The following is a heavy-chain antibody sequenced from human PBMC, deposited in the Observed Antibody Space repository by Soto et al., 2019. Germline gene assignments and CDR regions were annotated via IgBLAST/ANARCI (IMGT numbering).Heavy chain of an antibody. CDR3: ARWGLTMYCGGDFYPYYYYYYGMDG. D-gene: IGHD2-21*02. CDR1: GGTFSGYA. CDR2: IIPMFATP. V-gene: IGHV1-69*13. J-gene: IGHJ6*02. Sequence: ASVKVSCKASGGTFSGYAISWVRQAPGQGLEWMGGIIPMFATPNYAQRFQDRVTITADESTSTAYMELSSLRSDDTAVYYCARWGLTMYCGGDFYPYYYYYYGMDGWGQGTTVTVSS.